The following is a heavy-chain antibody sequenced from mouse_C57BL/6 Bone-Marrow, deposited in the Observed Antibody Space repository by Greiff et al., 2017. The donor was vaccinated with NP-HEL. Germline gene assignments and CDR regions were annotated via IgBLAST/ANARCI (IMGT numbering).Heavy chain of an antibody. Sequence: QVQLKQSGAELVKPGASVKISCKASGYAFSSYWMNWVKQRPGKGLEWIGQIYPGDGDTNYNGKFKGKATLTADTSSSTAYMQLSSLTSEDSAVYFCARGEYGYDVGYFDVWGTGTTVTVSS. J-gene: IGHJ1*03. D-gene: IGHD2-2*01. CDR2: IYPGDGDT. CDR3: ARGEYGYDVGYFDV. CDR1: GYAFSSYW. V-gene: IGHV1-80*01.